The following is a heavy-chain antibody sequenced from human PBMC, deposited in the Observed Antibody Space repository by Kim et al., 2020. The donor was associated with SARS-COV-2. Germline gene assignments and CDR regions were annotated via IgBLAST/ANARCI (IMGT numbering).Heavy chain of an antibody. CDR3: AREADCSSTSCYRDWYFDL. CDR1: GFTFSSYS. CDR2: ISSSSSYI. J-gene: IGHJ2*01. D-gene: IGHD2-2*02. Sequence: GGSLRLSCAASGFTFSSYSMNWVRQAPGKGLEWVSSISSSSSYIYYADSVKGRFTISRDNAKNSLYLQMNSLRAEDTAVYYCAREADCSSTSCYRDWYFDLWGRGTLVTVSS. V-gene: IGHV3-21*01.